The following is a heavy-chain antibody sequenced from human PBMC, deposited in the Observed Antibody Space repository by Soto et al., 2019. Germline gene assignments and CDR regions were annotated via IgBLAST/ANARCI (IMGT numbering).Heavy chain of an antibody. V-gene: IGHV1-69*04. D-gene: IGHD2-2*01. CDR3: ARDLAAGHEYCSSTSCPYDAFDI. Sequence: SVKVSCKASGGTFSSYTISWVRQAPGQGLEWMGRIIPILGIANYAQKFQGRVTITADKSTGTAYMELSSLRSEDTAVYYCARDLAAGHEYCSSTSCPYDAFDIWGQGTMVTVSS. J-gene: IGHJ3*02. CDR1: GGTFSSYT. CDR2: IIPILGIA.